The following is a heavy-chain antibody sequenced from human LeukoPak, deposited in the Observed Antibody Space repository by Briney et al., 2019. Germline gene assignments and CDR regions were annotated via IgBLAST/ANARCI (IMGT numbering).Heavy chain of an antibody. CDR1: GGTFSSYA. J-gene: IGHJ3*02. V-gene: IGHV1-46*01. CDR2: INPSAGNR. CDR3: ARCVSMVRGAIRDAFDI. Sequence: ASVKVSCKASGGTFSSYAISWVRQAPGQGLEWLGIINPSAGNRNYAQKFQGRVTMTRDTSTSTAYMELRSLRSDDTAVYYCARCVSMVRGAIRDAFDIWGQGTMVTVSS. D-gene: IGHD3-10*01.